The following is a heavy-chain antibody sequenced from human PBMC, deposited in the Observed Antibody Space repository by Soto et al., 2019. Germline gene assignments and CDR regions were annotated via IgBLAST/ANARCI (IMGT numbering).Heavy chain of an antibody. D-gene: IGHD4-17*01. CDR2: IVPVFGTT. Sequence: QVQLVQSGAEVKKPGSSVKVSSKASGGTFSRYSISWVRQAPGQGLEWMGGIVPVFGTTNYAQKFQGRVTITADESTSTVYMELSSLTSDDTAVYYCASCLVTTYFYYYGMDVWGQGTTVTVSS. V-gene: IGHV1-69*12. CDR3: ASCLVTTYFYYYGMDV. CDR1: GGTFSRYS. J-gene: IGHJ6*02.